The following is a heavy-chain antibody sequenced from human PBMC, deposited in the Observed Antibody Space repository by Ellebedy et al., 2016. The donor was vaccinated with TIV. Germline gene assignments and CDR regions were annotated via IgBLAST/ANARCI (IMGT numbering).Heavy chain of an antibody. V-gene: IGHV1-69*13. Sequence: ASVKVSCKASGGTFSSYVITWVRQAPGQGLEWMGGIIPLFGTANNAQKFQGRVTITADESTSTAYMELSSLRSEDTAVYYCARDRRGSLGSIDYWGQGTLVTVSS. CDR3: ARDRRGSLGSIDY. J-gene: IGHJ4*02. CDR1: GGTFSSYV. D-gene: IGHD1-26*01. CDR2: IIPLFGTA.